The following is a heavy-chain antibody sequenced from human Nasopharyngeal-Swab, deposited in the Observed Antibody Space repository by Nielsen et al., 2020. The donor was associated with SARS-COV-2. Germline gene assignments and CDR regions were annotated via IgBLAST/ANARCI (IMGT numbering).Heavy chain of an antibody. CDR3: ARGPPGYCSSTSCSYYYYYMDV. CDR2: INPSGGST. Sequence: ASVKASCKASGYTFTSYYMHWVRQAPGQGLEWMGIINPSGGSTSYAQKFQGRVTMTRDTSTSTVYMELSSLRSEDTAVYYCARGPPGYCSSTSCSYYYYYMDVWGKGTTVTVSS. CDR1: GYTFTSYY. D-gene: IGHD2-2*03. J-gene: IGHJ6*03. V-gene: IGHV1-46*01.